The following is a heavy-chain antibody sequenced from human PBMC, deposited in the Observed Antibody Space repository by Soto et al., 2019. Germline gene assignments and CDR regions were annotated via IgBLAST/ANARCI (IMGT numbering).Heavy chain of an antibody. CDR1: GGTFSSYA. CDR2: IIPIFGTA. D-gene: IGHD3-22*01. V-gene: IGHV1-69*01. J-gene: IGHJ3*02. Sequence: QVQLVQSGAEVKKPGSSVKVSCKASGGTFSSYAISWVRQAPGQGLEWMGGIIPIFGTANYAQKFQGRVTITAAESTSTAYMEQRRLRSEDLGVYYWARGTYYYDSSGYSHDAFDIWGQGTMVTVSS. CDR3: ARGTYYYDSSGYSHDAFDI.